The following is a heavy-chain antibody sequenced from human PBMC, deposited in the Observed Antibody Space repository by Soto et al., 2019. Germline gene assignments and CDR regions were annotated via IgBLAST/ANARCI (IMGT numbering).Heavy chain of an antibody. J-gene: IGHJ4*02. D-gene: IGHD4-17*01. Sequence: QVQLVQSGPEVKKPGALVKVSCKASGDISPRYGISWVRQAPGQGLEWLGWINCYNGVTNYAQSLQGRVTLTTDSSTSTAYMEVRRLRFADTAVYYCAGDQGNYGTFDQWGQGTLVTVSS. CDR2: INCYNGVT. V-gene: IGHV1-18*01. CDR1: GDISPRYG. CDR3: AGDQGNYGTFDQ.